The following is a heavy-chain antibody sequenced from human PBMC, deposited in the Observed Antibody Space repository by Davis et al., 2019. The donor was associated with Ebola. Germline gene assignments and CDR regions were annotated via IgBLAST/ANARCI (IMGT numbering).Heavy chain of an antibody. CDR3: AKEVAYYDILTGYYSGEEDV. D-gene: IGHD3-9*01. J-gene: IGHJ6*02. CDR2: ISGSGGST. CDR1: GFTFSSYA. V-gene: IGHV3-23*01. Sequence: GESLKISCAASGFTFSSYAMRWVRQAPGKGLEWVSAISGSGGSTYYADSVKGRFTISRDNSKNTLYLQMNSRRAEDTAVYYCAKEVAYYDILTGYYSGEEDVWGQGTTVTVSS.